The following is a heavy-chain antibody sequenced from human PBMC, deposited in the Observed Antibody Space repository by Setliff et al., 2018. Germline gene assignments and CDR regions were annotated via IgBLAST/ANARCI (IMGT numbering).Heavy chain of an antibody. Sequence: SETLSLTCGVSGGSISSGNYYWSWIRQPAGKGLEWIGHIYTSGSTNYNPSLKSRVTISVDTSKNQFSLKLSSVTAADTAVYYCARESDDFWSGYYFDSWGQGTLVTVS. CDR1: GGSISSGNYY. D-gene: IGHD3-3*01. J-gene: IGHJ4*02. V-gene: IGHV4-61*09. CDR2: IYTSGST. CDR3: ARESDDFWSGYYFDS.